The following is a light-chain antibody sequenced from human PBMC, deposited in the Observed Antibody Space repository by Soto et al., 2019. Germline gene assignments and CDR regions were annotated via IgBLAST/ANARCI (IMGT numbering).Light chain of an antibody. CDR2: EVS. CDR3: CSYAGSSTFV. Sequence: QSALTQHASVSGSPGQSITISCTGTSSDVGNYNLVSWYQQYPGKAPKVMIFEVSKRPSGVSNRFSGSKSGNTASLTISGLQAEDDADYYCCSYAGSSTFVFGGGTKVTVL. CDR1: SSDVGNYNL. J-gene: IGLJ2*01. V-gene: IGLV2-23*02.